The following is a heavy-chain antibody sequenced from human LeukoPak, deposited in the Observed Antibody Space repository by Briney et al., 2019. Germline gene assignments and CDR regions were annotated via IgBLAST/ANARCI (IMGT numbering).Heavy chain of an antibody. CDR1: GFTFSNYG. CDR3: AKGQISRSDRFDY. Sequence: PGGSLRLSCAVSGFTFSNYGMHWVRQAPGKGLEWVSGISPGGEIPYYADSVKGRFTISRDKSKNTLYLQMNSLRAEDTAVYYCAKGQISRSDRFDYWGQGALVTVSS. V-gene: IGHV3-23*01. CDR2: ISPGGEIP. D-gene: IGHD3-3*02. J-gene: IGHJ4*02.